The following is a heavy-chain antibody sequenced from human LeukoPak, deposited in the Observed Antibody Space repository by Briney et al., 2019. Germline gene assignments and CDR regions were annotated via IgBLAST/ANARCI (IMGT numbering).Heavy chain of an antibody. J-gene: IGHJ4*02. CDR2: ISGSGGST. V-gene: IGHV3-23*01. CDR1: GFTFSSYA. D-gene: IGHD3-22*01. CDR3: ARKGKGSGYYGIL. Sequence: GGSLRLSCAASGFTFSSYAMSWVRQAPGKGLEWVSAISGSGGSTYYADSVKGRFTISRDDSKNTLYLQMNSLRAEDTAVYYCARKGKGSGYYGILWGQGTLVTASS.